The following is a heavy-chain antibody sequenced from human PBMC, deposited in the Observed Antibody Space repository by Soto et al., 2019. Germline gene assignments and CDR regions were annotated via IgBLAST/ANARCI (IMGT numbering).Heavy chain of an antibody. CDR3: ARGNHRWLQLWYFDL. J-gene: IGHJ2*01. D-gene: IGHD5-12*01. Sequence: QVQLVQSGAEVKKPGSSVKVSCKASGGTFSNYPISWVRQAPGQGLEWMGGIIPIFGTVNYAQKFQGRVMITADESTSTAYMELRSLRSEDTAVYYCARGNHRWLQLWYFDLWGRGTLVTVSS. CDR1: GGTFSNYP. V-gene: IGHV1-69*12. CDR2: IIPIFGTV.